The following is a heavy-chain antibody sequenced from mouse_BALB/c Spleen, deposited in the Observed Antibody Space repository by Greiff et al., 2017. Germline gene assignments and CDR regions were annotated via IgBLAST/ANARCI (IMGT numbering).Heavy chain of an antibody. CDR2: ISSGGST. J-gene: IGHJ3*01. D-gene: IGHD1-2*01. CDR1: GFTFSSYA. Sequence: VQLKESGGGLVKPGGSLKLSCAASGFTFSSYAMSWVRQTPEKRLEWVASISSGGSTYYPDSVKGRFTISRDNARNILYLQMSSLRSEETAMYYCAREVTTATRGFANRGQGTLVTVSA. V-gene: IGHV5-6-5*01. CDR3: AREVTTATRGFAN.